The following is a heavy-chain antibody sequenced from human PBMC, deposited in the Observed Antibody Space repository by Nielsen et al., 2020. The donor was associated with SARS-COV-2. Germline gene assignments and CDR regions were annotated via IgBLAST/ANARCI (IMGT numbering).Heavy chain of an antibody. CDR1: GYRFSVYY. CDR2: INPNSGGP. CDR3: AGSGSGWYNFDS. V-gene: IGHV1-2*06. J-gene: IGHJ4*02. D-gene: IGHD6-19*01. Sequence: ASVRSCKAPGYRFSVYYMHWVRQAPGQGLEWMGRINPNSGGPNYAQKFQGRVTMTWDTSISTAYMELSGLKSDDTAVFYCAGSGSGWYNFDSWGQGTLVTVSS.